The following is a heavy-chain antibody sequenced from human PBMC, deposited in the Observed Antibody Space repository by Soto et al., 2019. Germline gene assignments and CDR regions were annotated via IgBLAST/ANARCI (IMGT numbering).Heavy chain of an antibody. CDR1: GFTFSSYG. D-gene: IGHD5-18*01. V-gene: IGHV3-30*18. CDR2: ISYDGSNK. CDR3: AKATGYSYGCVDY. J-gene: IGHJ4*02. Sequence: QVQLVESGGGVVQPGRSLRLSCAASGFTFSSYGMHWVRQAPGKGLEWVAVISYDGSNKYYADSVKGRFTISRDNSKNTLYLQMNRLRAEDTAVYYCAKATGYSYGCVDYWGQGTLVTVSS.